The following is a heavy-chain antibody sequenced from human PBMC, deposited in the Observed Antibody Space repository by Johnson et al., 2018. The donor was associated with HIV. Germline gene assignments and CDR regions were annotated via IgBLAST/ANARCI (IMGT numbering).Heavy chain of an antibody. J-gene: IGHJ3*02. Sequence: QVQLVESGGGLVKPGGSLRLSCAASGFIFSDFGMHWVRQAPGKGLEWVAVISYDGSNKFYIDSVKGRFTISRDNSKNTLFLQMSSLRAEDTAIYYCAKDPSNWGLDGFDIWGQGTMVTVSS. D-gene: IGHD7-27*01. CDR1: GFIFSDFG. CDR3: AKDPSNWGLDGFDI. V-gene: IGHV3-30*18. CDR2: ISYDGSNK.